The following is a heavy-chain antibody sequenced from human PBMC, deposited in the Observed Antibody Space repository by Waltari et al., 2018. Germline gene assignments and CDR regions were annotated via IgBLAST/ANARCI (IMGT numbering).Heavy chain of an antibody. V-gene: IGHV1-18*01. Sequence: QVQLVQSGAEVKKPGASVTVSCKASGSSFSDYGIGWVRQAPGQGLEWMGWISGNNGHTNHAQKFQGRLIMTEDTSATTVYMELTYLTSDDTAVYYCARERHRLMEEGYLMALDPWGQGTLVTVSS. D-gene: IGHD3-3*01. CDR1: GSSFSDYG. CDR3: ARERHRLMEEGYLMALDP. CDR2: ISGNNGHT. J-gene: IGHJ5*02.